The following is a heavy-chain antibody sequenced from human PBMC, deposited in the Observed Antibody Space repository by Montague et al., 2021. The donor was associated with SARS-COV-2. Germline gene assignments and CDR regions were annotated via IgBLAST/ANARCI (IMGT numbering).Heavy chain of an antibody. Sequence: SETLSLTCTVSSGSISSYYWSWIRQPPGKGLEWIGYTYYSGSTNYNPSLKSRVTISVDTSKNQFSLKLSSVTAADTAVYYCARGFDYWGQGTLVTVSS. CDR2: TYYSGST. J-gene: IGHJ4*02. CDR1: SGSISSYY. CDR3: ARGFDY. V-gene: IGHV4-59*01.